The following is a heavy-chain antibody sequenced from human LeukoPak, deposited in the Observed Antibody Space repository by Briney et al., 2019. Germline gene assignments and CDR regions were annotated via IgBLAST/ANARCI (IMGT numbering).Heavy chain of an antibody. Sequence: GGSLRLSCAASGFTFSGHGMHWVRQAPGKGLEWVAVISYDGHNEYYGDSVKGRFTISRDNSKNTVFPQMNSLRAEDTAVYYCAKGVGYGCMDVWGQGTTVTVSS. CDR3: AKGVGYGCMDV. CDR2: ISYDGHNE. CDR1: GFTFSGHG. V-gene: IGHV3-30*18. J-gene: IGHJ6*02. D-gene: IGHD2-8*01.